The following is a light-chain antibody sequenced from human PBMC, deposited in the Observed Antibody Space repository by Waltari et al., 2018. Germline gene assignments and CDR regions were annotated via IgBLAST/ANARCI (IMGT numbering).Light chain of an antibody. J-gene: IGLJ2*01. CDR3: QSYGDNYQLV. Sequence: NFILTQPHSVSESPGKTVTISCTRSSGRITRNYVQWSQQRPGSAPTNVIYEDDQRPSGVPDRFSGSVDRSSNSVSLTISGLETEDEADYYCQSYGDNYQLVFGGGTKLTVL. V-gene: IGLV6-57*03. CDR1: SGRITRNY. CDR2: EDD.